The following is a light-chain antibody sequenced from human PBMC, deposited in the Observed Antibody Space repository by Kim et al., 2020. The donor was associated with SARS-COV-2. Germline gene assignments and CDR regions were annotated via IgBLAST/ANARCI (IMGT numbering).Light chain of an antibody. CDR3: AAWDDSLSGAV. CDR2: RNN. Sequence: QSVLTQPPSASGTPGQRVTISCSGSSSNIGSYSVYWYQQVPGTAPKLLIYRNNQRPSGVPDRFSGSRSGTTASLAISGLRSEDEANYYCAAWDDSLSGAVFGGGTQLTVL. CDR1: SSNIGSYS. V-gene: IGLV1-47*01. J-gene: IGLJ3*02.